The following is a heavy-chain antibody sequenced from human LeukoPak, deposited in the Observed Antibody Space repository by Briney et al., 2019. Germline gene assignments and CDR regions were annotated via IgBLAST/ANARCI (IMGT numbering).Heavy chain of an antibody. Sequence: SETLSLTCTVSGGSISSYYWSWIRQPPGKGLEWIGYIYYSGSTNCNPSLKSRVTISVDTSKNQFSLKLSSVTAADTAVYYCAREDSSGSGPYYYYGMDVWGQGTTVTVSS. J-gene: IGHJ6*02. CDR1: GGSISSYY. CDR3: AREDSSGSGPYYYYGMDV. V-gene: IGHV4-59*01. CDR2: IYYSGST. D-gene: IGHD3-22*01.